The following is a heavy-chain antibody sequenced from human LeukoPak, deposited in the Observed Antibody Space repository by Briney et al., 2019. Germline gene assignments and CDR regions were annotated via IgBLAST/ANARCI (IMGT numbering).Heavy chain of an antibody. CDR3: AREITYYYDSSGYYYYFDY. D-gene: IGHD3-22*01. CDR1: GGSISSGSYY. J-gene: IGHJ4*02. CDR2: IYTSGST. V-gene: IGHV4-61*02. Sequence: SETLSLTCTVSGGSISSGSYYWRWIRQPAGKGLEWIARIYTSGSTNYNPSIKSRVTISVDTSKNQFSLKLSSVTAADTAVYYCAREITYYYDSSGYYYYFDYWGQGTLVTVAS.